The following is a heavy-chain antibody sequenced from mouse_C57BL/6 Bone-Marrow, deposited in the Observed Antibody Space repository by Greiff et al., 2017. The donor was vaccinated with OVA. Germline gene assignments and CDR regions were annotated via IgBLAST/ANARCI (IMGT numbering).Heavy chain of an antibody. CDR2: IYPRSGNT. V-gene: IGHV1-81*01. J-gene: IGHJ1*03. CDR3: ARRGITTVPYWYFDV. D-gene: IGHD1-1*01. CDR1: GYTFTSYG. Sequence: QVQLKQSGAELARPGASVKLSCKASGYTFTSYGISWVKQRTGQGLEWIGEIYPRSGNTYYNEKFKGKATLTADKSSSTAYMELRSLTSEDSAVYFCARRGITTVPYWYFDVWGTGTTVTVSS.